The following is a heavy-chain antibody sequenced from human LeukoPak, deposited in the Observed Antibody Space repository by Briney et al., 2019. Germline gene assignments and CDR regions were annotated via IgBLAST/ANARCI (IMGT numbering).Heavy chain of an antibody. J-gene: IGHJ4*02. D-gene: IGHD6-19*01. CDR3: ALSSGYYPEFDY. Sequence: ASVKVSCKASGYTFTNYGISWVRQAPGQGLEWMAWINTDSGTNYAQKFKDRITMTRGTSLYTASMELSRLTSDDTAIYFCALSSGYYPEFDYWGQGTLVTVSS. V-gene: IGHV1-2*02. CDR2: INTDSGT. CDR1: GYTFTNYG.